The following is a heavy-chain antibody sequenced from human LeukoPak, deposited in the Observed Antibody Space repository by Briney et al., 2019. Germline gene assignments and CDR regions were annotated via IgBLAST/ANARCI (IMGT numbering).Heavy chain of an antibody. CDR1: GFTFSSYG. V-gene: IGHV3-23*01. J-gene: IGHJ4*02. CDR2: ISGSGGST. Sequence: PGGTLRLSCAASGFTFSSYGMSWVRQAPGKGLEWVSAISGSGGSTYYADSVKGRFTISRDNSKNTLCLQMNSLRAEDTAVYYCAKDSPGRYYYDSSGYFDYWGQGTLVTVSS. D-gene: IGHD3-22*01. CDR3: AKDSPGRYYYDSSGYFDY.